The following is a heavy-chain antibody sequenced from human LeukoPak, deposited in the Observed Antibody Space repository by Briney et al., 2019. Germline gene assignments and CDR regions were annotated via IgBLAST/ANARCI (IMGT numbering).Heavy chain of an antibody. CDR1: GGSISSYY. D-gene: IGHD3-3*01. V-gene: IGHV4-4*07. J-gene: IGHJ5*02. CDR3: ARDWGITIFGVSYEWFDP. CDR2: IYTSGST. Sequence: PSETLSLTCTVSGGSISSYYWSWIRQPAGKGLEWIGRIYTSGSTNYNPSLNSGFTMSVDTSKNQFSLKLSSVTAADTAVYYCARDWGITIFGVSYEWFDPWGQGTLVTVSS.